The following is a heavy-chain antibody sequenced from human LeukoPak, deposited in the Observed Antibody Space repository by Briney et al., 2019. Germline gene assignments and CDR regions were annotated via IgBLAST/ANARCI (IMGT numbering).Heavy chain of an antibody. J-gene: IGHJ4*02. CDR2: IIPIFGTA. CDR3: ARSAMVEYYFDY. CDR1: GGTFSSYA. V-gene: IGHV1-69*05. Sequence: ASVQVSCKASGGTFSSYAISWVRQAPGQGLEWMGGIIPIFGTANYAQKFQGRVTITTDESTSTAYMELSSLRSEDTAVYYCARSAMVEYYFDYWGQGTLVTVSS. D-gene: IGHD5-18*01.